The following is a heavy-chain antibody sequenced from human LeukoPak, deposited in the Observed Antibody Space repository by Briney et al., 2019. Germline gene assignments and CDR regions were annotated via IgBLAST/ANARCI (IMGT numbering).Heavy chain of an antibody. Sequence: GGSLRLSCEGSGFTFSTSWMHWVRQAPGKGLVWVSRIDSDGSSTSYADSVKGRFTISRDNAKNTLYLQMNSLRAEDTAVYYCARGGGYSYGSFDYWGQGTLVTVSS. CDR2: IDSDGSST. CDR3: ARGGGYSYGSFDY. V-gene: IGHV3-74*01. D-gene: IGHD5-18*01. CDR1: GFTFSTSW. J-gene: IGHJ4*02.